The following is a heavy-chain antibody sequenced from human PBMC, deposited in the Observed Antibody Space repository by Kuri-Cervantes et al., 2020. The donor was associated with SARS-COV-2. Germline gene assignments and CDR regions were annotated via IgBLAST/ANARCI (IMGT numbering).Heavy chain of an antibody. CDR2: IYYSGST. D-gene: IGHD3-22*01. CDR1: GGSISSYY. CDR3: ARGPDTMTRRFDP. J-gene: IGHJ5*02. V-gene: IGHV4-59*01. Sequence: SETLSLTCTVSGGSISSYYWSWIRQPPGKGLEWIGYIYYSGSTNYNPSLKSRVTISVDTSKNQFSLKLSSVTAADTAVYYCARGPDTMTRRFDPWGQGTPVTVSS.